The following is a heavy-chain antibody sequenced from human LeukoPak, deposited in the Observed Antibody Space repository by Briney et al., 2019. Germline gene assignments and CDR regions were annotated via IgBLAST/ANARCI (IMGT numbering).Heavy chain of an antibody. D-gene: IGHD4-17*01. CDR3: AKFVSVSVTTSDY. CDR1: GFTFSSFA. V-gene: IGHV3-23*01. Sequence: GGSLRLSCAASGFTFSSFALTWVRQAPGKGLEWVSAIGGSGSSTYYADSVKGRFTISRDNSKNTLYLQMNSLRAEDTAVYYCAKFVSVSVTTSDYGGQGTLVTVSS. J-gene: IGHJ4*02. CDR2: IGGSGSST.